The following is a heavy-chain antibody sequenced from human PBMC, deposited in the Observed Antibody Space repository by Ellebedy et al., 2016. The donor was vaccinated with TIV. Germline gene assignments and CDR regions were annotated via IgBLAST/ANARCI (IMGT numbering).Heavy chain of an antibody. D-gene: IGHD3-3*01. CDR2: IYHSGST. CDR3: ARAGYDFWSGYYTDWYFDL. CDR1: GGSISSFNW. J-gene: IGHJ2*01. V-gene: IGHV4-4*02. Sequence: SETLSLTCAVSGGSISSFNWWSWVRQPPGKGLEWIGEIYHSGSTNYNPSLKSRVTISVDTSKNQFSLKLSSVTAADTAVYYCARAGYDFWSGYYTDWYFDLWGRGTLVTVSS.